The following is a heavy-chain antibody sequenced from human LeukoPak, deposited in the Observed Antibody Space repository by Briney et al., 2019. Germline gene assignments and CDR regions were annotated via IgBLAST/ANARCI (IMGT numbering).Heavy chain of an antibody. CDR2: ITPNFGSP. D-gene: IGHD6-19*01. Sequence: SVKVSCKASGCTFRTYAIPWVRQAPGQGLEWMGSITPNFGSPEYSQNFQGRVTISADDSSTTVHMEVRSLTAEDTAVYYCVRVLAGTRPYYALDVWGQGTTVTVSS. CDR3: VRVLAGTRPYYALDV. CDR1: GCTFRTYA. V-gene: IGHV1-69*13. J-gene: IGHJ6*02.